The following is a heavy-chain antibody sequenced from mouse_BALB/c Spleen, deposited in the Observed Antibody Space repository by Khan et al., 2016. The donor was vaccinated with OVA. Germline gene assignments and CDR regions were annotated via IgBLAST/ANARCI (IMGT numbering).Heavy chain of an antibody. CDR2: INPSNGYT. D-gene: IGHD2-14*01. V-gene: IGHV1-4*01. CDR3: VRDGAYHRNDGWFAY. CDR1: GYTFTSYT. J-gene: IGHJ3*01. Sequence: QVQLKESGAELARPGASVKMSCKASGYTFTSYTIHWIKLRPGQGLEWIGYINPSNGYTNYNQKFKDKATLTADKSSTTAYMELSGLTSDDSALYNCVRDGAYHRNDGWFAYWGQGTLVTVSA.